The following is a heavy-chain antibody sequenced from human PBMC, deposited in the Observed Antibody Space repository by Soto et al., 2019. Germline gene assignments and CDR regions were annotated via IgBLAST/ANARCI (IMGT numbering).Heavy chain of an antibody. CDR2: MNPNSGNT. V-gene: IGHV1-8*01. CDR1: GYTFTSYD. Sequence: ASVKFSCKASGYTFTSYDINWVRQATGQGLEWMGWMNPNSGNTGYAQKFQGRVTMTRNTSISTAYMELSSLRSEDTAVYYCARVMHYDFWSGYYTGGWFDPWGQGTLVTVSS. CDR3: ARVMHYDFWSGYYTGGWFDP. D-gene: IGHD3-3*01. J-gene: IGHJ5*02.